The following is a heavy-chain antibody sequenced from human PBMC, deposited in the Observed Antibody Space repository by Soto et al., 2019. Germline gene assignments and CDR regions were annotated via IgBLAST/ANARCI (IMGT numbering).Heavy chain of an antibody. J-gene: IGHJ1*01. CDR2: MNPNNGNT. CDR3: ARSPRNYYALGSYSYFRH. V-gene: IGHV1-8*01. Sequence: GASVKVSWKASGYTFTSYDISWVRQATGQGLEWMGWMNPNNGNTDYAPKFQGRVTMTMNTSIGTAYMELSSLRSEDTAVYYCARSPRNYYALGSYSYFRHWGQGTLVTVSS. D-gene: IGHD3-10*01. CDR1: GYTFTSYD.